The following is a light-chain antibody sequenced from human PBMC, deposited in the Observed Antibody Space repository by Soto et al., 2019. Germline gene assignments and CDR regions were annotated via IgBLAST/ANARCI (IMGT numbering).Light chain of an antibody. J-gene: IGKJ4*01. V-gene: IGKV3-20*01. CDR3: QQYGSSPT. CDR2: GTS. CDR1: QSVSSSF. Sequence: EIVLTQSPGTLSLSPWERATLSCRASQSVSSSFLAWYQQKPGQAPRLLIYGTSSRATGIPDRCSGSGSGTDFTLTISGLEPEDFAVYSCQQYGSSPTFGGGTKVDIK.